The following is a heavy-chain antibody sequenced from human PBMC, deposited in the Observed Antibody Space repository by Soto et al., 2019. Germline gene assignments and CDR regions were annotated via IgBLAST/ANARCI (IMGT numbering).Heavy chain of an antibody. CDR2: FDPEDGET. J-gene: IGHJ6*02. CDR3: AIIDRVGATDYYYGRDV. CDR1: GYTLTELS. Sequence: ASVKVSCKVSGYTLTELSMHWVRQAPGKGFEWMGGFDPEDGETIYAQKFQGRVTMTEDTSTDTAYMELSSLRSEDTAVYYCAIIDRVGATDYYYGRDVWGQGTTVTVSS. D-gene: IGHD1-26*01. V-gene: IGHV1-24*01.